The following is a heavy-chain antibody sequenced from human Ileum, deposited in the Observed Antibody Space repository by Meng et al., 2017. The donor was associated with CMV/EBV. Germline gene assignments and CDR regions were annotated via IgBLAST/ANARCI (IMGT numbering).Heavy chain of an antibody. CDR1: GGSIRSGEYY. J-gene: IGHJ4*02. D-gene: IGHD2-15*01. V-gene: IGHV4-30-4*08. CDR3: ARQRGYCSGGSCYHFDY. CDR2: IYYSGST. Sequence: QVQVHEAGPGLVKPSQTLSLTCTVSGGSIRSGEYYWSWIRQPPGKGLEWIWYIYYSGSTYYHPPLKSRVTISVDTSKNQFSLKLSSVTAADTAVYYCARQRGYCSGGSCYHFDYWGQGTLVTVSS.